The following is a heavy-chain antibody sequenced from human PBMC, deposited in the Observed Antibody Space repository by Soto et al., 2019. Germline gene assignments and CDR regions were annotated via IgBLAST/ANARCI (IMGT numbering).Heavy chain of an antibody. CDR1: GGSISSGDYY. V-gene: IGHV4-30-4*01. Sequence: SETLSLTCTVSGGSISSGDYYWSWIRQPPGKGLEWIGYIYYSGSTYYNPSLKSRVTISVDTSKNQFSLKLSSATAADTAVYYCARDIVVVPALRDYYYYYGMDVWGQGTTVTVSS. CDR3: ARDIVVVPALRDYYYYYGMDV. D-gene: IGHD2-2*01. J-gene: IGHJ6*02. CDR2: IYYSGST.